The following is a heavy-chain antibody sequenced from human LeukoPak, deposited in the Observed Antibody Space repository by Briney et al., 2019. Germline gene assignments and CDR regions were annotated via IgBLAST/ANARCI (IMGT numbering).Heavy chain of an antibody. Sequence: GRSLRLSCAASGFTFSSHGMHWVRQAPGKGLEWVAVISYDGTNKYYADSVKGRFTISRDNSKNTLYLQMNSLRAEDTAVYYCARERVENQQLVGGNYWGQGTLVTVSS. CDR1: GFTFSSHG. D-gene: IGHD6-6*01. J-gene: IGHJ4*02. CDR2: ISYDGTNK. V-gene: IGHV3-30*03. CDR3: ARERVENQQLVGGNY.